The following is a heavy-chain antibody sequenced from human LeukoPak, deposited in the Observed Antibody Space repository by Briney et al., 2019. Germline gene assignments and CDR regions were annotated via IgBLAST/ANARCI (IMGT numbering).Heavy chain of an antibody. J-gene: IGHJ5*02. CDR1: GYTFTSYY. Sequence: GASVKVSCKASGYTFTSYYMHWVRQAPGQGLEWMGIINPSGGSTSYAQKFQGRVTKTRDTSTSTVYMELSSLRSEDTAVYYCATTVTTYNWFDPWGQGTLVTVSS. D-gene: IGHD4-11*01. V-gene: IGHV1-46*01. CDR2: INPSGGST. CDR3: ATTVTTYNWFDP.